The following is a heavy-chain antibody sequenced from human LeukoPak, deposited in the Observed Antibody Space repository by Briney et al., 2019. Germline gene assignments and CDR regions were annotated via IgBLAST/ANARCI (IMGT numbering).Heavy chain of an antibody. CDR1: GYTFTSYD. V-gene: IGHV1-8*03. J-gene: IGHJ6*03. CDR3: ARGGGYGSGSYYNAPVDYYYMDV. Sequence: ASVKVSCKASGYTFTSYDINWVRQATGQGLEWMGWMNPNSGNTGYAQKFQGRVTITRNTSISTAYMELSSLRSEDTAVYYCARGGGYGSGSYYNAPVDYYYMDVWGKGTTVTVSS. D-gene: IGHD3-10*01. CDR2: MNPNSGNT.